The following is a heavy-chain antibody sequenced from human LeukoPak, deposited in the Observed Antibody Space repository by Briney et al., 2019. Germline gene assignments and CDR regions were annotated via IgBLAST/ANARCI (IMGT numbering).Heavy chain of an antibody. V-gene: IGHV4-59*01. D-gene: IGHD2-15*01. CDR2: IYYSGTT. CDR1: GGSISPYY. J-gene: IGHJ4*02. CDR3: ARDRASAGGFDY. Sequence: PSETLSLTCSVSGGSISPYYWSWIRQPPGKRLEWIGYIYYSGTTNYNPSLQSRVTISVATSKNQFSLKLSSVTAADTALYYCARDRASAGGFDYWGQGTLVTVSS.